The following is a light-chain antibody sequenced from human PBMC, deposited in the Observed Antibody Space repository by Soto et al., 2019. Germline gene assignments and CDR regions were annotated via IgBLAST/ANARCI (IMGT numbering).Light chain of an antibody. CDR1: QSISSW. Sequence: DIQMTQSPSTLSASVGDRVTITCRASQSISSWLAWYQQKPGKAPKLLIYDASSLESGVPSRFSGSGSGTEFTLTISSLQPDDFATYYCQAGTFGQGTKVEIK. V-gene: IGKV1-5*01. J-gene: IGKJ1*01. CDR2: DAS. CDR3: QAGT.